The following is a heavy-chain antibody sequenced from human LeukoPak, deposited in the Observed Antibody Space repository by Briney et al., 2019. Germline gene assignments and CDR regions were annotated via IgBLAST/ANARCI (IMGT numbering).Heavy chain of an antibody. CDR3: TRILVSIAAAGDYYYMDV. D-gene: IGHD6-13*01. J-gene: IGHJ6*03. V-gene: IGHV1-8*01. CDR1: GYTCTSYD. Sequence: ASVKVSCKASGYTCTSYDFNWVRQPTGQGLEGMGWMNPNSDNTGYAQKFQGRVPMTSHTSITTDYMELSSLRSEDRAVYYCTRILVSIAAAGDYYYMDVWGKGTTVTVSS. CDR2: MNPNSDNT.